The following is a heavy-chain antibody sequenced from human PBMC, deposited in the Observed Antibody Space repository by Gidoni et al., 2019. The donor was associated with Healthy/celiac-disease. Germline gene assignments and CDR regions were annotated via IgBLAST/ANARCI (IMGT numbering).Heavy chain of an antibody. CDR2: IWYDGSNK. CDR3: ARDQYCSGGSCYPDY. J-gene: IGHJ4*02. Sequence: QVQLVESGGGVVQPGWSLRLPCAASGFTFSSYGMHWVRQAPGKGLEWVAVIWYDGSNKYYADSVKGRFTISRDNSKNTLYLQMNSLRAEDTAVYYCARDQYCSGGSCYPDYWGQGTLVTVSS. V-gene: IGHV3-33*01. D-gene: IGHD2-15*01. CDR1: GFTFSSYG.